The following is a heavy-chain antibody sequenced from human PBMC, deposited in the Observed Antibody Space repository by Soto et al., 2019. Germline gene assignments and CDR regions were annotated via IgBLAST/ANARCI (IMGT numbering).Heavy chain of an antibody. CDR3: ARTGDFGVVDALDV. J-gene: IGHJ6*02. CDR2: INPNSGGT. D-gene: IGHD3-3*01. V-gene: IGHV1-2*02. Sequence: AASVQVSCKASGCAFTGYYMHWVRQAPGQGLEWMGWINPNSGGTNYAQKFQGRVTMTRDTSISTAYMELSRLRSDDTAVYYCARTGDFGVVDALDVWGQGTTVTVSS. CDR1: GCAFTGYY.